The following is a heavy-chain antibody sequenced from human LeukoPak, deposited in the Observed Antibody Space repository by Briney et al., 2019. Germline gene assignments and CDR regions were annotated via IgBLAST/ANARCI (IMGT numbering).Heavy chain of an antibody. CDR3: AIWAGSLDY. J-gene: IGHJ4*02. CDR2: ISWNGGSI. Sequence: PGRSLRLSCAASGFTFDDYAMHWVRQAPGKGLEWVSGISWNGGSIVYADSVKGRFTISRDNAKNSLYLQISSLRAEDPALYYCAIWAGSLDYWGQGTLVTVSS. CDR1: GFTFDDYA. V-gene: IGHV3-9*01. D-gene: IGHD3-10*01.